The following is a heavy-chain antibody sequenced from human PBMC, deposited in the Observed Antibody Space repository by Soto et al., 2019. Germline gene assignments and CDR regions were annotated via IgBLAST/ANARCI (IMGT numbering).Heavy chain of an antibody. CDR1: GGTFSSYD. CDR3: ARVAVAGTVY. V-gene: IGHV1-69*10. D-gene: IGHD6-19*01. J-gene: IGHJ4*02. CDR2: IIPICGIA. Sequence: GASVKVSCKASGGTFSSYDISWVRQAPGQGLEWMGGIIPICGIANYAQKFQGRVTITADKSTSTAYMELSSLRSEDTAVYYCARVAVAGTVYWGQGTLVTVSS.